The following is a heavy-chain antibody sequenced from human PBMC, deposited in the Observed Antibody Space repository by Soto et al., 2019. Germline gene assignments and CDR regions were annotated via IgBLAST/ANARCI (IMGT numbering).Heavy chain of an antibody. V-gene: IGHV4-31*03. D-gene: IGHD3-10*01. CDR3: ARAGGDTMVRGVIIIGCFDP. Sequence: PSETLSLTCTVSGGSISSGGYYWSWIRQHPGKGLEWIGYIYYSGSTYYNPSLKSRVTISVDTSKNQFSLKLSSVTAADTAVYYCARAGGDTMVRGVIIIGCFDPCGQRTLVTVSS. CDR1: GGSISSGGYY. CDR2: IYYSGST. J-gene: IGHJ5*02.